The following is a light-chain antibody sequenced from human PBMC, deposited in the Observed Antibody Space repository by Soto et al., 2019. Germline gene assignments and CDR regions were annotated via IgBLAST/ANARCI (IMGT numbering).Light chain of an antibody. V-gene: IGLV2-14*01. CDR1: RRDIGVSTF. CDR2: EVS. Sequence: QSALTQPASVSESPGPSITISCTGTRRDIGVSTFVSWYQQHPGKAPELIIYEVSDRPSGVSHRFSGSKSGNTASLTISGLQAEDEADYYCSSYTTSHTLVFGGGTKLTVL. J-gene: IGLJ2*01. CDR3: SSYTTSHTLV.